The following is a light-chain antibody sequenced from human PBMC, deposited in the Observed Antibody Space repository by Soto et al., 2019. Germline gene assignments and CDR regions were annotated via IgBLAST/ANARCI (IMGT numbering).Light chain of an antibody. CDR3: QRYCNSYT. Sequence: EIVLTQSPGTLSLSPGERATLSCRASQSVSTSFLAWYRQKPGQAPRLLIYGASVRAPGIPDRFSGSGSGTDFTLTISRLEREDFGVYYCQRYCNSYTFGQGTKLEIK. J-gene: IGKJ2*01. V-gene: IGKV3-20*01. CDR1: QSVSTSF. CDR2: GAS.